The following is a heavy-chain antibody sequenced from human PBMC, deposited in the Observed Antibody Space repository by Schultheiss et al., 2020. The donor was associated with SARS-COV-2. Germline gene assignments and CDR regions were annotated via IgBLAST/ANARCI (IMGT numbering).Heavy chain of an antibody. Sequence: SETLSLTCTVSGGSISSSSYYWSWIRQPAGKGLEWIGRIYTSGSTNYNPSLKSRVTMSVDTSKNQFSLKLSSVTAADTAVYYCASGIAARPGGAFDIWGQGTMVTVSS. J-gene: IGHJ3*02. CDR2: IYTSGST. CDR3: ASGIAARPGGAFDI. CDR1: GGSISSSSYY. V-gene: IGHV4-61*02. D-gene: IGHD6-6*01.